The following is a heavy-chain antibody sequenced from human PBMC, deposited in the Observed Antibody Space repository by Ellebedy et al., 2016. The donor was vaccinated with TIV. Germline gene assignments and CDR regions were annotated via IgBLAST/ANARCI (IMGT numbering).Heavy chain of an antibody. CDR3: ARLMEGDSMFGGVIVKY. D-gene: IGHD3-16*02. J-gene: IGHJ4*02. Sequence: SETLSLXXTVSGGSISSSSYYWGWIRQPPGKGLEWIGSIYYSGSTYYNPSLKSRVTISVDTSKNQFSLKLSSVTAADTAVYYCARLMEGDSMFGGVIVKYWGQGTLVTVSS. CDR1: GGSISSSSYY. CDR2: IYYSGST. V-gene: IGHV4-39*01.